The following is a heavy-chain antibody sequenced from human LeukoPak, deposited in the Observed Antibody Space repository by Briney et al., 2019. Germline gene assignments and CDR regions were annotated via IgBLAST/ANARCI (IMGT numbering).Heavy chain of an antibody. CDR2: FIPILGIA. Sequence: GSSVKLSCTASVGTVSSYGISWVRQAPGQGLEWVGRFIPILGIANYAQKFPGRVTSTADKSTSTAYMELSSLRSEATAVYYGAREAISGWYLSTFDYWGQGTLVTVSS. D-gene: IGHD6-19*01. V-gene: IGHV1-69*04. CDR1: VGTVSSYG. CDR3: AREAISGWYLSTFDY. J-gene: IGHJ4*02.